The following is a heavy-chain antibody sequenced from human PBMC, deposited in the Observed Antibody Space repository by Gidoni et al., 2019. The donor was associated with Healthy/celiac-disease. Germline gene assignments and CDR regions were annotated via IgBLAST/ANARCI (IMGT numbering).Heavy chain of an antibody. J-gene: IGHJ6*02. CDR3: TTDPRTGIAARHSGDYYGMDV. CDR1: GFTFSNAW. D-gene: IGHD6-6*01. CDR2: IKSKTDGWTT. V-gene: IGHV3-15*07. Sequence: EVQLVESGGGLVKPGGSLRLSCAASGFTFSNAWMNWVRQAPGKGLGWVGRIKSKTDGWTTDYAAPVKGRFTISRDDSKNTLYLQMNSLKTEDTAVYYCTTDPRTGIAARHSGDYYGMDVWGQGTTVTVSS.